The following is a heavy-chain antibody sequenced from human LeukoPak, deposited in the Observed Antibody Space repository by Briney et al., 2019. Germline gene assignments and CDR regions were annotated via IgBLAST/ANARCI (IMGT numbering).Heavy chain of an antibody. CDR3: ARTPPWYVGWFDP. CDR2: IYYSGST. Sequence: PSETLSLTCTVSGGSISSYYWSWIRQPPGKGLEWIGYIYYSGSTNYNPSLKSRVTISVDTSKNQFSLKLSSVTAADTAVYYCARTPPWYVGWFDPWGQGTLVTVSS. V-gene: IGHV4-59*01. D-gene: IGHD6-13*01. CDR1: GGSISSYY. J-gene: IGHJ5*02.